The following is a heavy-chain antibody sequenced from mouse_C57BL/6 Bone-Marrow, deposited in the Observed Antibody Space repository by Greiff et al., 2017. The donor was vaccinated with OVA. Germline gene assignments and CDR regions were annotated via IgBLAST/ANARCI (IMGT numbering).Heavy chain of an antibody. J-gene: IGHJ3*01. CDR1: GYTFTSYG. CDR3: AGGYDVEGCAY. CDR2: IYPRSGNT. Sequence: QVQLKQSGAELARPGASVKLSCKASGYTFTSYGISWVKQRPGQGLEWIGEIYPRSGNTYYHAKFKGKATLTADKSSSTAYMELRSLTSEDSAVYFCAGGYDVEGCAYWGQGTLVTVSA. V-gene: IGHV1-81*01. D-gene: IGHD2-2*01.